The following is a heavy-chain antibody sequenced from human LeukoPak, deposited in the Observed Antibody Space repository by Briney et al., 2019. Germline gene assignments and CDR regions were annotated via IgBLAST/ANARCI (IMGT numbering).Heavy chain of an antibody. V-gene: IGHV3-7*01. D-gene: IGHD1-26*01. CDR2: IKEDGSEK. CDR1: GFTFSNYW. Sequence: GGSLGLSCAASGFTFSNYWMTWVRQAPGTGLEWVANIKEDGSEKYYVDSVDGRFTISRDNAENSLYLQMNSLRAEDTAVYYCARGGQYHYWGQGTLVTVSS. J-gene: IGHJ4*02. CDR3: ARGGQYHY.